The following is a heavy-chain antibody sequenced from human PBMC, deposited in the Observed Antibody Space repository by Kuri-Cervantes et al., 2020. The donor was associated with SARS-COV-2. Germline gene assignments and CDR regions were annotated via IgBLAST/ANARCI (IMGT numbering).Heavy chain of an antibody. CDR3: AKGRKQDSSGYYYAFDY. Sequence: GGSLRLSCAASGFTFSSYWMSWVRQAPGKGLEWVANIKQDGSEKYYVDSVKGRFTISRDNAKNSLYLQMSSLRAEDTAVYYCAKGRKQDSSGYYYAFDYWGQGTLVTVSS. CDR2: IKQDGSEK. D-gene: IGHD3-22*01. J-gene: IGHJ4*02. V-gene: IGHV3-7*03. CDR1: GFTFSSYW.